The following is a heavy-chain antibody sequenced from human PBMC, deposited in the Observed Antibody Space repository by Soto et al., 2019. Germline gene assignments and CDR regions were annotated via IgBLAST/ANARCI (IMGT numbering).Heavy chain of an antibody. Sequence: GSLRLSCAASGFTFSSYWMSWVRQAPGKGLERVANIKQDGSEKYYVDSVKGRFTISRDNAKNSLYLQMNSLRAEDTAVYYCARDNSIFGVVIPDNYYYYMDVWGKGTTVTVSS. V-gene: IGHV3-7*01. CDR2: IKQDGSEK. CDR3: ARDNSIFGVVIPDNYYYYMDV. D-gene: IGHD3-3*01. CDR1: GFTFSSYW. J-gene: IGHJ6*03.